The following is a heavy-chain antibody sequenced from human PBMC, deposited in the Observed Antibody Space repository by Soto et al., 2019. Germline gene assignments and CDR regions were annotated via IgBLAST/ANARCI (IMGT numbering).Heavy chain of an antibody. V-gene: IGHV2-5*02. J-gene: IGHJ4*02. Sequence: SGPTLVNPTQTLTLTCSFSGFSLTTSGVGVGWVRQPPGKALEWLALIYWDDDKRYSPSLKNRLTIAKDTSNNHVVLTMTNVEPVDTATYYFAHRLTLNASWTYGRFDHWGQETLVTVSS. CDR2: IYWDDDK. CDR3: AHRLTLNASWTYGRFDH. D-gene: IGHD1-7*01. CDR1: GFSLTTSGVG.